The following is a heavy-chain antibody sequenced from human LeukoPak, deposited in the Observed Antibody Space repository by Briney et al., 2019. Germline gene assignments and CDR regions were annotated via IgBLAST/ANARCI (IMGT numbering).Heavy chain of an antibody. D-gene: IGHD3-22*01. CDR3: ARGDYDSSGYYYDY. CDR1: GFTCSSYT. J-gene: IGHJ4*02. CDR2: ISSSSKYI. Sequence: GGSLRLSCAASGFTCSSYTMNWVRQAPGKGLEWVSSISSSSKYIYYAESVKGRFTISRDNAKNSLYLQMNSLRAEDTAVYYCARGDYDSSGYYYDYWGQGILVTVSS. V-gene: IGHV3-21*01.